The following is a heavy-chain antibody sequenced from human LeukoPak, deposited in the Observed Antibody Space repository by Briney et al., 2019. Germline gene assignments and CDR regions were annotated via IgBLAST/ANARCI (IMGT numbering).Heavy chain of an antibody. Sequence: SETLSLTCTVSGGSISTYYWSWIRQPPGKGLEWIGYIFYSGSTNYNPSLKSRVTISVDTSKNQFSLKLSSVTAADTAVYYCARVGYDYGDYVYFDYWGQGTLVTVSS. CDR1: GGSISTYY. D-gene: IGHD4-17*01. CDR3: ARVGYDYGDYVYFDY. J-gene: IGHJ4*02. CDR2: IFYSGST. V-gene: IGHV4-59*12.